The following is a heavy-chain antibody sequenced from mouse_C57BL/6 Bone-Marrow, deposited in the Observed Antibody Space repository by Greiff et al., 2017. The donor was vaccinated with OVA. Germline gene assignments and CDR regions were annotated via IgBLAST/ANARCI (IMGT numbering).Heavy chain of an antibody. V-gene: IGHV1-64*01. Sequence: QVQLQQPGAELVKPGASVKLSCKASGYTFTSYWMHWVKQRPGQGLEWIGMIHPNSGSTNYNEKFKSKATLTVDKSSSTAYMQLSSLTSEDSAVYYCARHYGPLRGYFDYWGQGTTLTVSS. CDR1: GYTFTSYW. J-gene: IGHJ2*01. CDR3: ARHYGPLRGYFDY. CDR2: IHPNSGST. D-gene: IGHD1-1*02.